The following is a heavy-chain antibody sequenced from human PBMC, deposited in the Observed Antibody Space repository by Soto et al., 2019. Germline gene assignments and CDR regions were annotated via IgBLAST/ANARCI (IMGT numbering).Heavy chain of an antibody. J-gene: IGHJ6*03. V-gene: IGHV1-18*01. CDR1: GYTLTSYG. D-gene: IGHD3-16*01. CDR2: ISAYNGKT. Sequence: QVQLVQSGAEVKKPGASVRVSCKASGYTLTSYGITWVRQAPGQGLEWMGWISAYNGKTDYAEKFQGRVTMPTDTYTSTAYMELRSLRPDDTAVYYCARYDYIYYMDVWGKGTTVTVSS. CDR3: ARYDYIYYMDV.